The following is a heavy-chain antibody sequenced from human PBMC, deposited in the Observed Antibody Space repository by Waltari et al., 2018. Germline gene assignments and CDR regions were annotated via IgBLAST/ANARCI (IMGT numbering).Heavy chain of an antibody. V-gene: IGHV4-34*01. Sequence: QVQLQQWGAGLLKPSETLSLTCAVYGGSFSGYYWSWIRQPPGKGLEWIGEITHSGSTNYNPSLKSRVTISVDTSKNQFSLKLSSVTAADTAVYYCARAYCSSTSCYKRFGMDVWGQGTTVTVSS. CDR1: GGSFSGYY. D-gene: IGHD2-2*02. CDR2: ITHSGST. J-gene: IGHJ6*02. CDR3: ARAYCSSTSCYKRFGMDV.